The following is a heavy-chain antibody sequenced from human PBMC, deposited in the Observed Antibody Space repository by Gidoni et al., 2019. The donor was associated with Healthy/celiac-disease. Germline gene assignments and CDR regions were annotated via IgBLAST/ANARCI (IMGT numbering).Heavy chain of an antibody. Sequence: QVQLQQWGAGLLKPSETLSLTCAVYGGSFSGYYWRWIRQPPGKGLEWIGEINHSGSTNYNPSLKSRVTISVDTSKNQFSLKLSSVTAADTAVYYCACTQGPYYYGSGSYRRVDAFDIWGQGTMVTVSS. J-gene: IGHJ3*02. D-gene: IGHD3-10*01. CDR2: INHSGST. V-gene: IGHV4-34*01. CDR3: ACTQGPYYYGSGSYRRVDAFDI. CDR1: GGSFSGYY.